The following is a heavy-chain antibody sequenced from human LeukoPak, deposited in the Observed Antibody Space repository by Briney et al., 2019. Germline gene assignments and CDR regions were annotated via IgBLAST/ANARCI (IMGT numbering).Heavy chain of an antibody. CDR1: GFTFNNYA. J-gene: IGHJ3*02. CDR3: ARDAEGLYYYGSGMGEAFDI. CDR2: ISYDGSNK. D-gene: IGHD3-10*01. Sequence: GGSLRLSCAVSGFTFNNYAMTWVRQAPGKGLEWVAVISYDGSNKYYADSVKGRFTISRDNSKNTLYLQMNSLRAEDTAVYYCARDAEGLYYYGSGMGEAFDIWGQGTMVTVSS. V-gene: IGHV3-30-3*01.